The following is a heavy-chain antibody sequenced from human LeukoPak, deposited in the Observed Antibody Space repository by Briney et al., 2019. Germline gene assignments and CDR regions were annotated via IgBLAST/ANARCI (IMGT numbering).Heavy chain of an antibody. CDR3: ARGGDYGIAYFDY. J-gene: IGHJ4*02. Sequence: GSLRLSCAASGFTFSSYSMNWVRQPPGKGLEWIGSIYYSGSTYYNPSLKSRVTISVDTSKNQFSLKLSSVTAADTAVYYCARGGDYGIAYFDYWGQGTLVTVSS. CDR1: GFTFSSYS. D-gene: IGHD4-17*01. CDR2: IYYSGST. V-gene: IGHV4-39*07.